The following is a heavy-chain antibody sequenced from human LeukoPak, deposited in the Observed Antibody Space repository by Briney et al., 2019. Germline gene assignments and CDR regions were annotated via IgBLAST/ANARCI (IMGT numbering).Heavy chain of an antibody. V-gene: IGHV4-31*03. D-gene: IGHD3-10*01. CDR2: IYYSGST. Sequence: SETLSLTCTVSGASISSGGYYWGWIRQHPGKGLEWIGYIYYSGSTYYNPSLKSRVSISVDTSKNQCSLKLSSVTAADTAVYYCAREGSNYGYWFDPWGQGTLVAVSS. CDR3: AREGSNYGYWFDP. CDR1: GASISSGGYY. J-gene: IGHJ5*02.